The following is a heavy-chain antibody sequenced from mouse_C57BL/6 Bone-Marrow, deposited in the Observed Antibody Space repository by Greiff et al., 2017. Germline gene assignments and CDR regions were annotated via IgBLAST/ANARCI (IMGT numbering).Heavy chain of an antibody. CDR2: IRNKANGYTS. Sequence: EVQRVEPGGGLVQPGGSLSLSCAASGFTFTDYYMSWVRQPPGKALEWLGFIRNKANGYTSEYSASVKGRFTISRDNSQSILYLQMNALRAEDSATYYCARSSDYWGQGTTLTVSS. J-gene: IGHJ2*01. CDR1: GFTFTDYY. CDR3: ARSSDY. V-gene: IGHV7-3*01.